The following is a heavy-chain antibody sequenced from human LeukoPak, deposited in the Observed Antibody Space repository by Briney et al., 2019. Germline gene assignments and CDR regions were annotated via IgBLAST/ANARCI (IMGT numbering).Heavy chain of an antibody. V-gene: IGHV4-61*02. CDR1: GGSISSGSYY. Sequence: SETLSLTCTVSGGSISSGSYYWSWLRQPAGKGLEWIGRIYTSGSTNYNPSLKSRVTISVDTSKSQVSLKLSSVTAADTAVYYCAKDGAPYSSGWYYWGQGALVTVSS. CDR2: IYTSGST. J-gene: IGHJ4*02. CDR3: AKDGAPYSSGWYY. D-gene: IGHD6-19*01.